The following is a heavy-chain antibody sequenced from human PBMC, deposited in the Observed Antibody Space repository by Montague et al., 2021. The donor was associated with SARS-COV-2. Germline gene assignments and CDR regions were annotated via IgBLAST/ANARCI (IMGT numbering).Heavy chain of an antibody. D-gene: IGHD4-17*01. V-gene: IGHV4-39*07. J-gene: IGHJ5*02. Sequence: SETLSLTCTVSGGSISSSSYYWGWIRQPPGKGLEWIGSIYYSGSTYYNPSLKSRVTMSVDTSKNQFSLKLSSVTAADTAVYYCARDGGTVTTFLGVGYVRGGLNWFDPGGQGTLVTVSS. CDR1: GGSISSSSYY. CDR3: ARDGGTVTTFLGVGYVRGGLNWFDP. CDR2: IYYSGST.